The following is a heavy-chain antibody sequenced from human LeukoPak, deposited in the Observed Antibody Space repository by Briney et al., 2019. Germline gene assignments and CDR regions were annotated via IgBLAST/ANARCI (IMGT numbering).Heavy chain of an antibody. CDR3: ARAYTSPNGPY. D-gene: IGHD3-16*01. J-gene: IGHJ4*02. V-gene: IGHV1-2*02. Sequence: ASVKVSCKASGYSFTFHYTHWVRQAPGQGFEWMGWINSDSGITYSAQKFQGRVTMTRDTSITTAYMELNRLRSDDTAVYYCARAYTSPNGPYWGQGILVTVSS. CDR1: GYSFTFHY. CDR2: INSDSGIT.